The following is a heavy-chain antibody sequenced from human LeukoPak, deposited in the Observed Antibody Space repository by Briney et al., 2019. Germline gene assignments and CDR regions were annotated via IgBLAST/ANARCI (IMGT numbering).Heavy chain of an antibody. D-gene: IGHD6-19*01. CDR1: GFTFSSYW. V-gene: IGHV3-53*01. CDR3: ARVTHSSGWYVPYYYYYYMDV. Sequence: PGGSLRLSCAASGFTFSSYWMSWVRQAPGKGLEWVSVIYSGGSTYYADSVKGRFTISRDNSKNTLYLQMNSLRAEDTAVYYCARVTHSSGWYVPYYYYYYMDVWGKGTTVTISS. CDR2: IYSGGST. J-gene: IGHJ6*03.